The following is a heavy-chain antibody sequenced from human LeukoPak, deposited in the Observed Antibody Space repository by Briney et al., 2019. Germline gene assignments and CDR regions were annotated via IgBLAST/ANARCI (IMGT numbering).Heavy chain of an antibody. D-gene: IGHD3-22*01. V-gene: IGHV1-2*02. J-gene: IGHJ4*02. CDR2: INPKSGGT. Sequence: ASVKVSCKSSGYTFTDYYVHWVRQAPGQGLEWMGWINPKSGGTSSAQKFQGRVTMTRDTSINTAYMELSSLTSDDTAVYYCARVPNSMLVVDITGGPGGPFDYWGQGTLVTVSS. CDR3: ARVPNSMLVVDITGGPGGPFDY. CDR1: GYTFTDYY.